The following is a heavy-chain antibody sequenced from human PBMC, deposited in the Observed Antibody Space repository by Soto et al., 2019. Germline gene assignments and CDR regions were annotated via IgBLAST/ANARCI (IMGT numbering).Heavy chain of an antibody. CDR2: IIPIFGTA. Sequence: EASVKVSCKASGGTFSSYAISWVRQAPGQGLEWMGGIIPIFGTANYAQKFQGRVTITADESTSTAYMELSSLRSEDTAVYYCAGERHCSSTSCQTIDYYYYGMDVWGQGTTVTVSS. CDR3: AGERHCSSTSCQTIDYYYYGMDV. V-gene: IGHV1-69*13. D-gene: IGHD2-2*01. CDR1: GGTFSSYA. J-gene: IGHJ6*02.